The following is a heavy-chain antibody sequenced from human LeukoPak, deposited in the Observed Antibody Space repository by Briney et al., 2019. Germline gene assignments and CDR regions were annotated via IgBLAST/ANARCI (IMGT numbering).Heavy chain of an antibody. CDR1: GFTVGSND. V-gene: IGHV3-15*01. CDR3: TTDLAAYPIDY. J-gene: IGHJ4*02. Sequence: GGSLRLSCAASGFTVGSNDMSWVRQAPGKGLEWVGRIKSKTDGGTTDYAAPVKGRFTISRDDSKNTLYLQMNSLKTEDTAVYYCTTDLAAYPIDYWGQGTLVTVSS. CDR2: IKSKTDGGTT. D-gene: IGHD3-16*01.